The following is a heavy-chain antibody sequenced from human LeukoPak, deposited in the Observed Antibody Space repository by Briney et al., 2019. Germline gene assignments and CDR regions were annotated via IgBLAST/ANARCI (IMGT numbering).Heavy chain of an antibody. D-gene: IGHD2-15*01. CDR1: GFTFTSSA. CDR3: AAITCSGGSCYYHY. CDR2: IVVGSGNT. V-gene: IGHV1-58*01. J-gene: IGHJ4*02. Sequence: SVKVSCKASGFTFTSSAVQWVRQARGQRLEWIGWIVVGSGNTNYAQKFQEGVTITRDMSTSTAYMELSSLRSEDTAVYYCAAITCSGGSCYYHYWGQGTLVTVSS.